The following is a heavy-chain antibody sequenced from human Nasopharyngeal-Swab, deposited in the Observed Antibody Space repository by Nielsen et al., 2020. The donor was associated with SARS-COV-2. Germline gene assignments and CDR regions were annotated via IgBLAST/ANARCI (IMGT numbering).Heavy chain of an antibody. J-gene: IGHJ6*03. CDR3: AKAALIGNYFYYYYYMDV. D-gene: IGHD1-26*01. Sequence: WIREPPGEGREGVAVISYDGSNKYYADSVKGRFTISRDNSKNTLYLQMNSLRAEDTAVYYCAKAALIGNYFYYYYYMDVWGKGTTVTVSS. CDR2: ISYDGSNK. V-gene: IGHV3-30*18.